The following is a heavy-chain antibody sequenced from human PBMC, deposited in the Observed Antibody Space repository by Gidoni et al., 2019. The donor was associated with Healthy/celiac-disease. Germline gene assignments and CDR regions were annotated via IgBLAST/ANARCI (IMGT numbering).Heavy chain of an antibody. D-gene: IGHD3-10*01. CDR3: ASRSMVRGVAPFYFDY. V-gene: IGHV3-23*01. CDR1: GFTFSSYA. CDR2: ISGSGGST. J-gene: IGHJ4*02. Sequence: EVQLLESGGGLLQPGGSLRLSCAASGFTFSSYAMSWVRQAPGKGLEWVSAISGSGGSTYYADSVKGRFTISRDNAKNTLYLQMNSLRAEDTAVYYCASRSMVRGVAPFYFDYWGQGTLVTVSS.